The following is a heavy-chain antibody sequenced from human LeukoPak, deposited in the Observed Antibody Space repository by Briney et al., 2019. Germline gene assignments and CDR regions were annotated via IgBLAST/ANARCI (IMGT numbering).Heavy chain of an antibody. V-gene: IGHV1-46*01. CDR3: ARGGNTYYDILTLSRKYYYGMDV. J-gene: IGHJ6*02. CDR1: GYTFTSYY. Sequence: GASVKVSCKASGYTFTSYYMHWVRQAPGQGLEWMGIINPSGGSTSYAQKFQGRVTMTRDTSTSTVYMELSSLRSEDTAVYYCARGGNTYYDILTLSRKYYYGMDVWGQGTTVTVSS. CDR2: INPSGGST. D-gene: IGHD3-9*01.